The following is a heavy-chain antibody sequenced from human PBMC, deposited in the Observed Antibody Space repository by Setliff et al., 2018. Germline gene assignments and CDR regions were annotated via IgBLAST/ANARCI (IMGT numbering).Heavy chain of an antibody. J-gene: IGHJ3*01. CDR2: LFDGGSA. Sequence: SETLSLTCAVSGYSISNGFYWGWIRQSPVKGLEWIGSLFDGGSAYYSPSLKSRASISLDASKNQFALKLTSATAADTAVYYCARDPHYDPTYSLPGHAFDFWGKGIMVTVS. V-gene: IGHV4-38-2*02. CDR1: GYSISNGFY. CDR3: ARDPHYDPTYSLPGHAFDF. D-gene: IGHD3-22*01.